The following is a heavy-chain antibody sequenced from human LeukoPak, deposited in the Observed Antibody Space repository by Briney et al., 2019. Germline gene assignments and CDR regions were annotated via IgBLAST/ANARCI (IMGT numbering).Heavy chain of an antibody. J-gene: IGHJ4*02. CDR2: ISGSGGST. V-gene: IGHV3-23*01. CDR1: GFTISSYA. CDR3: AKDYTGYDFWN. D-gene: IGHD3-3*01. Sequence: GGSLRLSCAVSGFTISSYAMSWVRQAPGKGLEWVSAISGSGGSTYYADSVKGRFTISRDNSKNTLYLQMNSLRAEDTAVYYCAKDYTGYDFWNWGQGTLVTVSS.